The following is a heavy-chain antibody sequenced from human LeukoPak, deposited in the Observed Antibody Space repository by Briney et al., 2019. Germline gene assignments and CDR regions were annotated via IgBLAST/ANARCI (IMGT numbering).Heavy chain of an antibody. Sequence: PGGSLRLSCAASGFTFSSYAMNWVRQAPGKGLKWVSGISESGAITHYADSVKGRFTISRDNSKTTVFLQMNSLRAEDTAVYYCAVSVRFERVWHYFNNWGQGTLVTVSS. CDR3: AVSVRFERVWHYFNN. J-gene: IGHJ4*02. D-gene: IGHD3-9*01. CDR1: GFTFSSYA. V-gene: IGHV3-23*01. CDR2: ISESGAIT.